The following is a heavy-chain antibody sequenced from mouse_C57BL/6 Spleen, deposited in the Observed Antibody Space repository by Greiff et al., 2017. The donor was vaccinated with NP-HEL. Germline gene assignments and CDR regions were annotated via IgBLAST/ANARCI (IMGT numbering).Heavy chain of an antibody. J-gene: IGHJ4*01. CDR1: GFTFSDYG. CDR3: ARTRPMDY. CDR2: ISSGSSTI. Sequence: EVKLQESGGGLVKPGGSLKLSCAASGFTFSDYGMHWVRQAPEKGLEWVAYISSGSSTIYYADTVKGRFTISRDNAKNTLFLQMTSLRTEDTAMYYCARTRPMDYWGQGTSVTVSS. V-gene: IGHV5-17*01.